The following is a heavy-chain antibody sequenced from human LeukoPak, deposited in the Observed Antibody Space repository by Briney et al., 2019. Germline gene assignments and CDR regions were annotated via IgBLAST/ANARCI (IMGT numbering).Heavy chain of an antibody. CDR1: GFTFSSYG. Sequence: GGSLRLSCAASGFTFSSYGMHWVRQAPGKGLEWVAVISYDGSNKYYADSVKGRFTISRDNSKNTLYLQMNSLRAEDTAVYYCAKLSGSSVTDYWGQGTLVTVSS. CDR2: ISYDGSNK. V-gene: IGHV3-30*18. CDR3: AKLSGSSVTDY. J-gene: IGHJ4*02. D-gene: IGHD1-26*01.